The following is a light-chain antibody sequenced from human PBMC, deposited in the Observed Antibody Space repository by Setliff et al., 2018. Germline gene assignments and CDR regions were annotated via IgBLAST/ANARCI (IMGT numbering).Light chain of an antibody. Sequence: QSALAQPASVSGSPGQWITIPCSGTSSDVGGYNYVSWYQQHPGKAPKLMIYDVTNRPSGISNRFSGSKSGNTASLTISGLQAEDDADYYCSSYTTSGTDVFGTGTKGTVL. J-gene: IGLJ1*01. CDR3: SSYTTSGTDV. CDR2: DVT. V-gene: IGLV2-14*03. CDR1: SSDVGGYNY.